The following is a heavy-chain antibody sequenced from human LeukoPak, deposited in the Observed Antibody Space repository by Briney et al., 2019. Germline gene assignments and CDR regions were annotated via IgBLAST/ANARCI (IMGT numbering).Heavy chain of an antibody. CDR2: ISGSGGST. D-gene: IGHD4-17*01. J-gene: IGHJ3*02. CDR1: GFTFSSYA. V-gene: IGHV3-23*01. CDR3: ARDRSGDYVSDAFDI. Sequence: GGSLRLSCAASGFTFSSYAMSWVRQAPGKGLEWVSAISGSGGSTYYADSVKGRFTISRDNSKNMLYLQMNSLRAEDTAVYYCARDRSGDYVSDAFDIWGQGTMVTVSS.